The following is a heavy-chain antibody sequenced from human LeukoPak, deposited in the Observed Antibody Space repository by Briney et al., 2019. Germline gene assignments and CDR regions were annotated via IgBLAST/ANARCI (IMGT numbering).Heavy chain of an antibody. CDR3: ARDIVLMVYASQGAFDI. CDR2: ISSSSSYI. D-gene: IGHD2-8*01. CDR1: GFTFSSYS. Sequence: GGSLRLSCAASGFTFSSYSMNWVRQAPGKGLEWVSSISSSSSYIYYADSVKGRFTISRDNAKNSLYLQMNSLRAEDTAVYYCARDIVLMVYASQGAFDIWGQGTMVTVSS. J-gene: IGHJ3*02. V-gene: IGHV3-21*01.